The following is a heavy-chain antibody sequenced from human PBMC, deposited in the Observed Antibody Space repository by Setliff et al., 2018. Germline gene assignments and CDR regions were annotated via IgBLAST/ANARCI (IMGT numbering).Heavy chain of an antibody. J-gene: IGHJ5*02. Sequence: SETLSLTCTVSGYSISSGYIWGWIRQPPGKGLEWVGNIGHTGSINYNPSLKSRLTISRDTSKNQVSLKWNNLKASDTAVYYCARRGERFFNWFDPWGQGTLVTVS. D-gene: IGHD2-21*01. CDR2: IGHTGSI. V-gene: IGHV4-38-2*02. CDR1: GYSISSGYI. CDR3: ARRGERFFNWFDP.